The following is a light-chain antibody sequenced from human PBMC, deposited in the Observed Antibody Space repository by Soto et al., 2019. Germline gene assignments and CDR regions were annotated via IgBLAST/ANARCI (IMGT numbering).Light chain of an antibody. Sequence: EIVLTQSPGTLSLSPGERATLSCRASQSISSNYLAWYQQRPGQAPRLLIFGASYGATGIPDRFGGSGSGTDFTLTISRLEPEDFAVYYCQQYSSSPPEFTFGPGTKVDSK. CDR2: GAS. CDR1: QSISSNY. V-gene: IGKV3-20*01. CDR3: QQYSSSPPEFT. J-gene: IGKJ3*01.